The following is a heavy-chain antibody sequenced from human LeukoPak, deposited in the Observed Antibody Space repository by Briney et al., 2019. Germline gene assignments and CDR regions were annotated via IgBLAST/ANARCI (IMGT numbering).Heavy chain of an antibody. V-gene: IGHV3-30*04. D-gene: IGHD1-7*01. CDR3: ARDMDYRPIGNYYYGY. J-gene: IGHJ4*02. Sequence: GGSLRLSCAASGFTFSSYAMHWVRQAPGKGLEWVAVISYDRSNKYYADSVKGRFTISRDNSKNTLYLQMNSLRAEDTAVYYCARDMDYRPIGNYYYGYWGQGTLVTVSS. CDR1: GFTFSSYA. CDR2: ISYDRSNK.